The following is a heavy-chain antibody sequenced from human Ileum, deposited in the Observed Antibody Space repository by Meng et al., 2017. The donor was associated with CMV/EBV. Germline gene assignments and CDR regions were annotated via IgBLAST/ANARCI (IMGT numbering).Heavy chain of an antibody. CDR2: IDSSDRT. J-gene: IGHJ4*02. CDR1: GFTFSSFA. CDR3: AKSLVDTAMDLDE. D-gene: IGHD5-18*01. V-gene: IGHV3-23*01. Sequence: GESLKISCSASGFTFSSFAMTWVRQAPGKGLEWVSTIDSSDRTYYADSVGGRFTISRDNSRNTLHLQMNSLRAEDTAVYYCAKSLVDTAMDLDEWSQETLVTVSS.